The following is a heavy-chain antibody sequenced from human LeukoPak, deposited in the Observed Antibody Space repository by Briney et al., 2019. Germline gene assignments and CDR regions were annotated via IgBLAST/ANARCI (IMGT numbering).Heavy chain of an antibody. CDR3: SRSGDTSGYYQYFDY. Sequence: GGSLRLSCAASGFTFSSYGMSWVRQAPGKGLEWVGRIKSNNHGGTTEYAASVKGRFTISRDDSISIAYLQMNSLKTEDTAVYYCSRSGDTSGYYQYFDYWGQGTLVTVSS. J-gene: IGHJ4*02. CDR2: IKSNNHGGTT. D-gene: IGHD3-22*01. CDR1: GFTFSSYG. V-gene: IGHV3-49*04.